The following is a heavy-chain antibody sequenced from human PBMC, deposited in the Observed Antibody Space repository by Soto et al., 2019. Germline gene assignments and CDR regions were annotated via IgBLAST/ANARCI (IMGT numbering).Heavy chain of an antibody. D-gene: IGHD1-26*01. CDR1: GYTFPSSA. V-gene: IGHV1-3*01. CDR3: ARDVGATGD. CDR2: INAGNGNT. Sequence: QVQLVQSGAEVKKPGASVTVSCKASGYTFPSSAMPWVRQAPGQRLEWMGWINAGNGNTKYSQKFQGRVTITRDPSASTAYLELSSLRSEDTAVYYCARDVGATGDWGQGTRVTFSS. J-gene: IGHJ4*02.